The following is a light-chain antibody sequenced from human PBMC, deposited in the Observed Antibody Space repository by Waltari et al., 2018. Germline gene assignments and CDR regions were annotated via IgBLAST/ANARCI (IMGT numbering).Light chain of an antibody. Sequence: QSALTQPPSASGSPGQTVTISCAGTRSDVGSSDYVSWYQNHPGQAPKLLIYHFTKRPAGVPERFAGSKSGNTASLTGSGLQAEDEADYYCSSNAGINNFVFGGGTKLTVL. CDR1: RSDVGSSDY. CDR2: HFT. CDR3: SSNAGINNFV. J-gene: IGLJ2*01. V-gene: IGLV2-8*01.